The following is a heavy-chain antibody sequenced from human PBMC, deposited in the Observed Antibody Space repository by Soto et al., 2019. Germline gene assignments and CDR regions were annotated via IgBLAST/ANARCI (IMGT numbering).Heavy chain of an antibody. D-gene: IGHD2-2*01. J-gene: IGHJ4*02. Sequence: PGGSLRLSCAASGFTFTRYSMNWVRQAPGKGLEWVSSISSTTNYIYYGDSMKGRFTISRDNAKNSLYLEMNSLRAEDTAVYYCARESEYLTSNFDYRGQGTLVTVSS. V-gene: IGHV3-21*06. CDR1: GFTFTRYS. CDR3: ARESEYLTSNFDY. CDR2: ISSTTNYI.